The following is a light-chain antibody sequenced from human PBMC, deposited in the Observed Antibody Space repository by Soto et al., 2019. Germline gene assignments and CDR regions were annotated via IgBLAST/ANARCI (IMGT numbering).Light chain of an antibody. CDR2: LTY. J-gene: IGKJ1*01. CDR3: LQHNSYPRT. Sequence: DIQMTQYTSSQSASVGDRVTITCRASQGIGNDLGWYQQKPGKAPKRLIYLTYSLQTGVPSRFSGSGSGTEFSLTISSLQPEDSATYFCLQHNSYPRTFGQGTMV. CDR1: QGIGND. V-gene: IGKV1-17*01.